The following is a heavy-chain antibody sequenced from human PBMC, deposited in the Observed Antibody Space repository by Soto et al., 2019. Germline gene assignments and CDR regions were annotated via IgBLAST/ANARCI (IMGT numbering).Heavy chain of an antibody. D-gene: IGHD7-27*01. CDR1: GFTFSSYS. CDR2: ISSSSSYI. CDR3: ARGVTVTGGAWDI. V-gene: IGHV3-21*01. J-gene: IGHJ3*02. Sequence: GGSLRLSCAASGFTFSSYSMNWVRQAPGKGLEWVSSISSSSSYIYYADSVKGRFTISRDNAKNSLYLQMNSLRAEDTAVYYCARGVTVTGGAWDIWGQGTMVTV.